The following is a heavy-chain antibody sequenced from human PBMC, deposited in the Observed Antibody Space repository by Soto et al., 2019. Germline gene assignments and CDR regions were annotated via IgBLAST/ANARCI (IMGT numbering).Heavy chain of an antibody. J-gene: IGHJ6*02. Sequence: QVELVQSGVEVKKPGASVRVSCKTSGYNFTTFGISWVRQAPGQGLEWMGWISPYNGYTKYVERLQGRVTMTTDASTGTAYMELRSLRSDDTAVYFCAGGPIPRNYYDGMDVWGQGTTVTVSS. CDR2: ISPYNGYT. CDR3: AGGPIPRNYYDGMDV. D-gene: IGHD2-21*01. CDR1: GYNFTTFG. V-gene: IGHV1-18*01.